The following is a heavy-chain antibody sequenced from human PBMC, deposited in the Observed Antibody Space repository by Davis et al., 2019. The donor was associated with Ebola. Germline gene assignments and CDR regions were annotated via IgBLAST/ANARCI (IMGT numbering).Heavy chain of an antibody. V-gene: IGHV3-53*01. Sequence: GGSLRLSCAASGFTVSNKYASWVRQAPGKGLEWVSLIYIGGSTHYADSVKGRFTISRDSSKNTLFLQMNSLRAEDTAVYYCASGLGLGVQLFGELGYWGQGSLVTVSS. D-gene: IGHD3-10*01. CDR1: GFTVSNKY. J-gene: IGHJ4*02. CDR2: IYIGGST. CDR3: ASGLGLGVQLFGELGY.